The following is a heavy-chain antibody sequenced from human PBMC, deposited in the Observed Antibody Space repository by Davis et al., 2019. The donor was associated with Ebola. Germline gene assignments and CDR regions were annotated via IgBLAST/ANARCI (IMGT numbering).Heavy chain of an antibody. V-gene: IGHV3-48*04. CDR3: AKVNTNYACNYFDP. J-gene: IGHJ5*02. CDR2: INSVSTNK. Sequence: PGGSLRLSCAASGFSLGTYAMNWVRQAPGKGLEWVSYINSVSTNKYYADSVKGRFTISRDNAKNSLYLRMDSLRAEDTAVYYCAKVNTNYACNYFDPRGQGTLVTVSS. CDR1: GFSLGTYA. D-gene: IGHD4/OR15-4a*01.